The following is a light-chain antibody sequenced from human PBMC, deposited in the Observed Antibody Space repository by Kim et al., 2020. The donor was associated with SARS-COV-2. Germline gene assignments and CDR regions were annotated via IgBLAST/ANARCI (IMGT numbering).Light chain of an antibody. V-gene: IGKV1-6*02. Sequence: AIQMTQCPPFLSASVGDTVSITCRASQDIRKELGWYQQRPGQAPNLLIYAASTLQSGVPSRFSGSGSGTNFTLTISSLQPGDIATYYCLQDYNYPWAFGQGTKVDIK. CDR1: QDIRKE. CDR2: AAS. J-gene: IGKJ1*01. CDR3: LQDYNYPWA.